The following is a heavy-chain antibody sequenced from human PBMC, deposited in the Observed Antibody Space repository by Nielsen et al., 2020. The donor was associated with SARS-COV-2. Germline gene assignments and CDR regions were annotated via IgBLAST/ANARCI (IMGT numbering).Heavy chain of an antibody. V-gene: IGHV4-59*01. CDR2: IYYSGST. J-gene: IGHJ3*02. CDR3: SRESGAYCGGYCYRNAFDI. D-gene: IGHD2-21*02. Sequence: SETLSLTCTVSGGTISSYYWRWIRQPPGKGLEWMGFIYYSGSTNYNPSLKSRVTTSVDTSKKQFSLKLNSVTAADTAVYYCSRESGAYCGGYCYRNAFDIWGQGTIVTVSS. CDR1: GGTISSYY.